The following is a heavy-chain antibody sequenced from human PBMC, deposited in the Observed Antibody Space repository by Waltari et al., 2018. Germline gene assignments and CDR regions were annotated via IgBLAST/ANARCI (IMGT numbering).Heavy chain of an antibody. Sequence: QVQLVQSGAEVKKTGSSVKVSCKASGGTFSSYAISWVRPATGQGLEWMGGIIPIFGTANYAQKFQGRVTITADESTSTAYMELSSLRSEDTAVYYCARDCTNGVCYTVDYYYGMDVWGQGTTVTVSS. CDR1: GGTFSSYA. D-gene: IGHD2-8*01. CDR3: ARDCTNGVCYTVDYYYGMDV. V-gene: IGHV1-69*01. J-gene: IGHJ6*02. CDR2: IIPIFGTA.